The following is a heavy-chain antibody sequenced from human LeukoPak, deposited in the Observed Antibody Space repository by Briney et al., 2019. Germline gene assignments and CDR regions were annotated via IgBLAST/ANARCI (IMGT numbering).Heavy chain of an antibody. D-gene: IGHD3-9*01. CDR1: GFDFSNYW. Sequence: GGSLRLSCAASGFDFSNYWMHWVRQAPGKGPVWVSRIQSDGSKTGYADSVKGRFTISRDNAKKALYLQMNSLRAEDTAVYYCANILSGYPDYWGQGTLVTVSS. V-gene: IGHV3-74*01. J-gene: IGHJ4*02. CDR3: ANILSGYPDY. CDR2: IQSDGSKT.